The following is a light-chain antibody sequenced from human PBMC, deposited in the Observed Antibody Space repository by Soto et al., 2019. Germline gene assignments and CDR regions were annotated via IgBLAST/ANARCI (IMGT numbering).Light chain of an antibody. Sequence: VLTQSPGTLSLSPGERATLSCRASHSVGSSYLAWYQQKPGQAPRVLIYGTSSRATGIPDRFSGSGSGTDFTLTISRLEPEDFAVYYCQQYTTSSWTFGQGTKVDIK. CDR3: QQYTTSSWT. CDR2: GTS. V-gene: IGKV3-20*01. CDR1: HSVGSSY. J-gene: IGKJ1*01.